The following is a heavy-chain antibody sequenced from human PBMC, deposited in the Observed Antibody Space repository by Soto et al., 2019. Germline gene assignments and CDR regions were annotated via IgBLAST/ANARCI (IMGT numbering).Heavy chain of an antibody. CDR1: GYTFTSYY. CDR3: ARGGFGSTIGFSEDYFDY. Sequence: APVKVSCKASGYTFTSYYMHWLRQSPGQGLEWMGIINPSGGSTSYAQKFQGRVTMTRDTSTSTVYMELSSLRSEDTAVYYCARGGFGSTIGFSEDYFDYWGQGTLVTVSS. V-gene: IGHV1-46*01. J-gene: IGHJ4*02. CDR2: INPSGGST. D-gene: IGHD3-10*01.